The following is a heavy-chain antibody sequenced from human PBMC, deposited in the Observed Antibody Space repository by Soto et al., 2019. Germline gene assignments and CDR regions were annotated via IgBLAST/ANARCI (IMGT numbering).Heavy chain of an antibody. D-gene: IGHD4-17*01. V-gene: IGHV3-30-3*01. CDR1: GFIFSSYA. J-gene: IGHJ5*02. CDR2: IAYEGSRK. CDR3: TRAVPTVTLGVFDP. Sequence: QVQLVESGGGVVQPGRSLRLSCAASGFIFSSYAMHWVRQAPGKGLEWVAVIAYEGSRKYNADAVKGRFTISRDNSKNTLYLQNDSLSAEDTAVYYCTRAVPTVTLGVFDPWGQGTLVTVSS.